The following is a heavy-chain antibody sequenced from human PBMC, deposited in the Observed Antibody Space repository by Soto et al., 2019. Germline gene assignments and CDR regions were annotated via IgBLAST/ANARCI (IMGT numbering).Heavy chain of an antibody. CDR3: ARGQGAAVGDYYYHGMVV. D-gene: IGHD2-15*01. CDR2: TRSRANNFAT. J-gene: IGHJ6*01. Sequence: EVQLVESGGGLVQPGGSLKLSCAASGFIFSGSAIHWVRQASGKGLEWVGRTRSRANNFATSSAASVKGRFTFSRDDSKNTAYLQMNTLKPEDTAVYYRARGQGAAVGDYYYHGMVVW. CDR1: GFIFSGSA. V-gene: IGHV3-73*02.